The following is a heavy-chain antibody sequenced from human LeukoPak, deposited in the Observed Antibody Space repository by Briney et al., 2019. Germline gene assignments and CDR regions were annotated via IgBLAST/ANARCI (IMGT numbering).Heavy chain of an antibody. CDR3: TRERRCSSTSCSYYFDY. V-gene: IGHV3-33*08. Sequence: GGSLRLSCAASGFTFSSYSMNWVRQAPGKGLEWVAVIWYDGSNKYYADSVKGRFTISRDNSKNTLYLQMNSLRAEDTAVYYCTRERRCSSTSCSYYFDYWGQGTLVTVSS. D-gene: IGHD2-2*01. CDR2: IWYDGSNK. CDR1: GFTFSSYS. J-gene: IGHJ4*02.